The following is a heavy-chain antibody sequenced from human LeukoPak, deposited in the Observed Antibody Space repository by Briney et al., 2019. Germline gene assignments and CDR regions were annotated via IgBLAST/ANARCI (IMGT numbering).Heavy chain of an antibody. Sequence: SETLSLTCAVYGGSFSGYYWSWIRQPPGKGLEWIGEINHRGSTNYNPSLKSRVTISVDTSKNQFSLKLSSVTAADTAVYYCARGPGPYCSSTSCFFDYWGQGTLVTVSS. J-gene: IGHJ4*02. D-gene: IGHD2-2*01. V-gene: IGHV4-34*01. CDR1: GGSFSGYY. CDR2: INHRGST. CDR3: ARGPGPYCSSTSCFFDY.